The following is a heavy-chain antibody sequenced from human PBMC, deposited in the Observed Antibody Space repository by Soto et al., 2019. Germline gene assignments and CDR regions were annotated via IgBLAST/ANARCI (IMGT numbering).Heavy chain of an antibody. CDR2: ISYDGSNK. CDR1: GFTFSSYG. J-gene: IGHJ3*02. CDR3: AKDFGPEPLLTYYDFWGAFDI. V-gene: IGHV3-30*18. Sequence: QVQLVESGGGVVQPGRSLRLSCAASGFTFSSYGMHWVRQAPGKGLEWVAVISYDGSNKYYADYVKGRFTISRDNSKNTLYLQMNSLRAEDTAVYYCAKDFGPEPLLTYYDFWGAFDIWGQGTMVTVSS. D-gene: IGHD3-3*01.